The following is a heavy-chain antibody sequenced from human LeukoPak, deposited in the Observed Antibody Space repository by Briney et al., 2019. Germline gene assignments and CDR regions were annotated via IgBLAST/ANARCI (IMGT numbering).Heavy chain of an antibody. J-gene: IGHJ5*02. CDR2: IYTSGST. V-gene: IGHV4-4*07. CDR1: GGSISSYY. D-gene: IGHD3-3*01. Sequence: SETLSLTCTYSGGSISSYYWSWIRQPAGKGLEWIGRIYTSGSTNYNPSLKSRVTMSVDTSKNQFSLKLSSVTAADTAVYYCARAPIRLEYNWFDPWGQGALVTVSS. CDR3: ARAPIRLEYNWFDP.